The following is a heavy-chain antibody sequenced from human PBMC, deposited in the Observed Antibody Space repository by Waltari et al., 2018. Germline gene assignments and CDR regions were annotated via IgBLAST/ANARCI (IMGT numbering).Heavy chain of an antibody. D-gene: IGHD4-17*01. V-gene: IGHV3-30-3*01. Sequence: QVQLVESGGGVVQPGRSLRLSCAASGFTFSSYAMHWVRQAPGKGLEWVAVISYDGSNKYYADSVKGRFTISRDNSKNTLYLQMNSLRAEDTAVYYCARESLGPTVTTLNPTGQHYYFDYWGQGTLVTVSS. CDR1: GFTFSSYA. J-gene: IGHJ4*02. CDR2: ISYDGSNK. CDR3: ARESLGPTVTTLNPTGQHYYFDY.